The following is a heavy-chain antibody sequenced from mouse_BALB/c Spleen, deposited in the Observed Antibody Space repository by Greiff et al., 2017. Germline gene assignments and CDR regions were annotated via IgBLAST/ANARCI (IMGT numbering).Heavy chain of an antibody. CDR1: GFTFSSFG. CDR3: ARGDYFDY. CDR2: ISSGSSTI. J-gene: IGHJ2*01. Sequence: EVLLVESGGGLVQPGGSRKLSCAASGFTFSSFGLHWVRQAPEKGLEWVAYISSGSSTIYYADTVKGRFTISRDNPKHTLFLQMTSLRSEDTAMYYCARGDYFDYWGQGTTLTVSS. V-gene: IGHV5-17*02.